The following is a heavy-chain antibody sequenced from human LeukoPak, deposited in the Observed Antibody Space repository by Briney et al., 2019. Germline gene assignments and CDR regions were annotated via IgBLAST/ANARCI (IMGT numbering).Heavy chain of an antibody. D-gene: IGHD1-26*01. CDR2: IIPIFGTA. J-gene: IGHJ6*03. CDR1: GGTFSNSA. Sequence: SVKVSCKASGGTFSNSAISWVRQAPGQGLEWMGGIIPIFGTANYAQRFQGRVTITADESTTTAYMEVSSLRSEDTAVYYCARGGGELQYYYYYYMDVWGKGTTVTVSS. CDR3: ARGGGELQYYYYYYMDV. V-gene: IGHV1-69*13.